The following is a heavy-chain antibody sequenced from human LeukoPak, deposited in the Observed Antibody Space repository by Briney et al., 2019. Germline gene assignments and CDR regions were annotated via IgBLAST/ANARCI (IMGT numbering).Heavy chain of an antibody. J-gene: IGHJ6*02. CDR1: GGSISSYY. Sequence: SETLSLTCTVSGGSISSYYWSWIRQPPGKGLEWIGNIYYSGSTNYNPSLKSRVTISVDTSRNQFSLKLSSVTAADTAVYYCARAGTAKYYYYGMDVWGQGTTVTVSS. CDR2: IYYSGST. D-gene: IGHD2-21*02. V-gene: IGHV4-59*01. CDR3: ARAGTAKYYYYGMDV.